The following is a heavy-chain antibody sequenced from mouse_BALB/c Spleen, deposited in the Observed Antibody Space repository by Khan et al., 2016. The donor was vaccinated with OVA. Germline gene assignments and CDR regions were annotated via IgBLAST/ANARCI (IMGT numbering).Heavy chain of an antibody. J-gene: IGHJ2*01. Sequence: EVQLQESGPGLVKPSQSLSLTCTVTGYSITTDYAWNWIRQFPGNKLEWMGYISYSGNTKYNQSLKSRISIIRDTYKNKFFLQLKSVTTEDTARYYCARVYEGDFEYWGQGTTLTVSS. CDR1: GYSITTDYA. CDR2: ISYSGNT. D-gene: IGHD1-1*01. CDR3: ARVYEGDFEY. V-gene: IGHV3-2*02.